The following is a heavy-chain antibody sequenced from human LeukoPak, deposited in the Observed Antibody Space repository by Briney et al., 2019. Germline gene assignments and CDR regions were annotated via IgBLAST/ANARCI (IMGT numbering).Heavy chain of an antibody. CDR3: TSGGYCSSTSCYGEN. CDR1: GFTFSGSA. CDR2: IRSKANSYAT. D-gene: IGHD2-2*01. Sequence: GGSLRLSCAASGFTFSGSAMHWVRQASGKGLEWVGRIRSKANSYATAYAASVKGRFTISRDDSKNTAYLQMNSLKTEDTAVYYCTSGGYCSSTSCYGENWGQGTLVTVSS. J-gene: IGHJ4*02. V-gene: IGHV3-73*01.